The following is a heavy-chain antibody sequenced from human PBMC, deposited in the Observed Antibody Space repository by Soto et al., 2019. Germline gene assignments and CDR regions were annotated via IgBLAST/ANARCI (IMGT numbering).Heavy chain of an antibody. D-gene: IGHD2-2*01. CDR3: AREMNCSSTSCPGYYYYGMDI. CDR1: GYTFTCYY. CDR2: INPNSGGT. V-gene: IGHV1-2*02. J-gene: IGHJ6*02. Sequence: ASVKVSCKASGYTFTCYYMHWVRQAPGQGLEWMGWINPNSGGTNYAQKFQGRVTMTRDTSISTAYMELSRLRSDDTAVYYCAREMNCSSTSCPGYYYYGMDIWGQGTTVTVSS.